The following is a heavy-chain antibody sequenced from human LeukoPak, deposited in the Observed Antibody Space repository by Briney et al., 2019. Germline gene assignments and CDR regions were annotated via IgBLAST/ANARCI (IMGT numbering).Heavy chain of an antibody. V-gene: IGHV3-53*01. CDR3: ARTKSPHYGDYRGYFDY. J-gene: IGHJ4*02. D-gene: IGHD4-17*01. CDR2: LYSGGST. Sequence: AGVSLTFYCAASGFTFSGNYMSWLRQAPGKGLEWVSVLYSGGSTYYADSVKGRFTISRDNSKNTLYLQMNSLRAEDTAVHYCARTKSPHYGDYRGYFDYWGQGTLVTVSS. CDR1: GFTFSGNY.